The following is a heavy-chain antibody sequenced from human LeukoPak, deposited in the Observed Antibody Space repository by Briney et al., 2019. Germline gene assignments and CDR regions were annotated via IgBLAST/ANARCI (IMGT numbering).Heavy chain of an antibody. J-gene: IGHJ3*02. CDR1: GFTFSSYS. Sequence: GGSLRLSCAASGFTFSSYSMNWVRQAPGKGLEWVSYISSSSSTIYYADSVKGRFTISRDNAKNSLYLQMNSLRAEDTAVYYCARAYSSSWFATPVDAFDIWGQGTMVTVSS. V-gene: IGHV3-48*04. CDR2: ISSSSSTI. D-gene: IGHD6-13*01. CDR3: ARAYSSSWFATPVDAFDI.